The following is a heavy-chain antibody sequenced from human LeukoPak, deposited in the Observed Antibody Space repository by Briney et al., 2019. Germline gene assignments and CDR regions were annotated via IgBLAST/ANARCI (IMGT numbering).Heavy chain of an antibody. CDR3: ARFHLRYFDRLTEPMDV. J-gene: IGHJ6*03. CDR1: GFTFSDYY. CDR2: ISSSGSTI. D-gene: IGHD3-9*01. Sequence: PGGSLRLSCAASGFTFSDYYMSWIHQAPGKGLEWVSYISSSGSTIYYADSVKGRFTISRDNAKNSLYLQMNSLRAEDTAVYYCARFHLRYFDRLTEPMDVWGKGTTVTVSS. V-gene: IGHV3-11*04.